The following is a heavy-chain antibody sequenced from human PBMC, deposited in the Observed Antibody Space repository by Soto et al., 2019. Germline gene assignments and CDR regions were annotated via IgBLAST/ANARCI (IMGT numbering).Heavy chain of an antibody. D-gene: IGHD3-10*01. V-gene: IGHV4-30-4*01. CDR2: IYFSGST. CDR3: ARDGELLWFGADI. CDR1: GGSISSGDYY. Sequence: QVQLQESGPGLVKPSQTLSLTCTVSGGSISSGDYYWSWIRQPPGKGLEWIGYIYFSGSTYYNPSLKSRVTISVDTSKNQFSLKLSSVTAADTAVYYCARDGELLWFGADIWGQGTMVTVSS. J-gene: IGHJ3*02.